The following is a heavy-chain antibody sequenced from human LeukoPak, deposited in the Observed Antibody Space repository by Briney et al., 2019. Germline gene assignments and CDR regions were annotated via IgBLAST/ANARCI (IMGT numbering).Heavy chain of an antibody. CDR3: AGDHSMGITLFGVASNWFDP. J-gene: IGHJ5*02. V-gene: IGHV3-21*01. CDR1: GFTFSSYS. CDR2: ISINSSYI. Sequence: PGGSLRLSCAASGFTFSSYSKHWVRHAPRKGLGLVSTISINSSYIYYADSVKSRFTITRDNAKNSLYLQMNSLMAEDTAVYYCAGDHSMGITLFGVASNWFDPWGKGTMVTVSS. D-gene: IGHD3-3*01.